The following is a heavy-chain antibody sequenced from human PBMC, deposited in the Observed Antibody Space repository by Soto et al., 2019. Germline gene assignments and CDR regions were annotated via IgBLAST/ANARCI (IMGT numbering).Heavy chain of an antibody. D-gene: IGHD2-2*01. CDR3: TIRRRSSTSCYPGALVFQTLYV. V-gene: IGHV1-8*01. Sequence: GAAVMLRWEAWGNSFAGNDIKWGLQATGQGHEWMGWMNPNSGNTGYAQKFQGRVTMTRNTSISTAYMELSSLRSEDTAVYYCTIRRRSSTSCYPGALVFQTLYVW. J-gene: IGHJ6*01. CDR1: GNSFAGND. CDR2: MNPNSGNT.